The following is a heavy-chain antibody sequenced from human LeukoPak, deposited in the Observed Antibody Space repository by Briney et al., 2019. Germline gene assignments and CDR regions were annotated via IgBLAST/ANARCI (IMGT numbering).Heavy chain of an antibody. CDR1: CYTFTSYG. J-gene: IGHJ4*02. V-gene: IGHV1-18*01. D-gene: IGHD6-6*01. CDR2: ISTYNGYT. CDR3: ARYIAARRYFDY. Sequence: ASVKVSCKASCYTFTSYGISWVRQAPGQGLEWLGWISTYNGYTYYAQNLQGRVTMTTDTSTSTAYMELRGLRSDDTAVYYCARYIAARRYFDYWGQGTLVTVSS.